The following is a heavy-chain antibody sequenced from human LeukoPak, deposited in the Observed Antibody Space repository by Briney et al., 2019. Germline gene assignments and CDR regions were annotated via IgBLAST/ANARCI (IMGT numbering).Heavy chain of an antibody. CDR1: GYTFTSYW. D-gene: IGHD6-13*01. CDR2: INPSDGSV. Sequence: GASVKVSCKASGYTFTSYWIQWVRQAPGQGLEWVGLINPSDGSVAYAHRFQGRVTMTRDTSTSIVYMDLSSLRSEDTAVHYCAKAPRNSSTMLDYWGQGTLLTVSS. V-gene: IGHV1-46*01. J-gene: IGHJ4*02. CDR3: AKAPRNSSTMLDY.